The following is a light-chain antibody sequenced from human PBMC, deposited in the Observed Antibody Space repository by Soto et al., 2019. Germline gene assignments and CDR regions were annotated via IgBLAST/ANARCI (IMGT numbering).Light chain of an antibody. J-gene: IGKJ2*01. CDR3: QQFGSSPVT. V-gene: IGKV3-20*01. CDR2: GAS. CDR1: QSVDSSN. Sequence: EIVLTQSPGTLSLSPGETATLSCRASQSVDSSNLAWYQQKPGQAPSLLIFGASTRATGIPDRFTGSGYGAYFTLTISGLESEDFAVYYCQQFGSSPVTFGQGTKLEIK.